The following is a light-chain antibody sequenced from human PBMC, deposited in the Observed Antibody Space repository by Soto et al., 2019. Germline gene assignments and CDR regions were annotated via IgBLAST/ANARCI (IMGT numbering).Light chain of an antibody. CDR1: QTIYSRY. J-gene: IGKJ5*01. Sequence: EIVLTQSPGTLSLSPGERATLSCRASQTIYSRYLAWFQQKPGQAPRLLIYGASTRATGVPDRFSGSGSGSYFTLTVSRLEPEDFAVYFCQQYSSSPITFGQGTRLQMK. CDR3: QQYSSSPIT. V-gene: IGKV3-20*01. CDR2: GAS.